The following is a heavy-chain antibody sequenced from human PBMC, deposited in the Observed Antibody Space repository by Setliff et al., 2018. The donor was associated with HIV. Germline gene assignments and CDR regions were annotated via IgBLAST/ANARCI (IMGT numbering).Heavy chain of an antibody. CDR2: IYYSGST. J-gene: IGHJ3*02. CDR3: ARGNGYSYGLMSAFDI. Sequence: SETMSLTCTVSSGSISSSLFYWGWIRQPPGKGLEWLGSIYYSGSTYYNPSLKIRVTISLDTSKTRFSLKLSSVTAADTAVYYCARGNGYSYGLMSAFDIWGQGTMVTVSS. V-gene: IGHV4-39*07. D-gene: IGHD5-18*01. CDR1: SGSISSSLFY.